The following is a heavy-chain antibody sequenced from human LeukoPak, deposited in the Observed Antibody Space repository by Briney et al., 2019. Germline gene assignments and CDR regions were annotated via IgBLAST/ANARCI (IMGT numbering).Heavy chain of an antibody. V-gene: IGHV1-18*01. CDR1: GYTFTSYG. D-gene: IGHD2-2*01. J-gene: IGHJ4*02. CDR2: ISARTDDT. CDR3: ARDQVPIVVPAAMMDY. Sequence: ASVKVSCKASGYTFTSYGLTWVRQTPGPGLEWVGWISARTDDTSYAQKFQGRVTMTTDSYTSTAYMDLRSLTSDDTAVYYCARDQVPIVVPAAMMDYWGQGTLITVSS.